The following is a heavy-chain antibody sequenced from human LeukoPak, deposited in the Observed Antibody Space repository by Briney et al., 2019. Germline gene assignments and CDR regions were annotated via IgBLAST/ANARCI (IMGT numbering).Heavy chain of an antibody. CDR3: ARDPGDIASCLDS. CDR2: ISTVGTTK. Sequence: GGSLRLSCAASGFTFTSYSMNWVRQAPGKGLEWVAYISTVGTTKYYSDSVKGRFTISRDNAKNLMYLQINSLRVEDTAVYYCARDPGDIASCLDSWGQGTLVTVSS. CDR1: GFTFTSYS. J-gene: IGHJ4*02. V-gene: IGHV3-48*04. D-gene: IGHD5-12*01.